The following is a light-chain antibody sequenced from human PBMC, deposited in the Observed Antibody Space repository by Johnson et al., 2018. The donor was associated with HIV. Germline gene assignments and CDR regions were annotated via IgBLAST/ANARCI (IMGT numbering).Light chain of an antibody. CDR2: ENN. J-gene: IGLJ1*01. CDR3: GTWDSSLSAGGNG. Sequence: HSVLTQPPSVSAAPGQKVTISCSGSSSNIGNNYVSWYQQLPGTAPKLLIYENNKRPSGIPARFSCSKSGTSATLSITGLQTGDEADYYFGTWDSSLSAGGNGIGNGSQVTGL. CDR1: SSNIGNNY. V-gene: IGLV1-51*02.